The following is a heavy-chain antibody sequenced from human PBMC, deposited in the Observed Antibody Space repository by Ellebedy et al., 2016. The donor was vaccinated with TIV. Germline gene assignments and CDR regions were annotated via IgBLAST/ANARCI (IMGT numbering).Heavy chain of an antibody. J-gene: IGHJ4*02. D-gene: IGHD2-21*02. CDR3: ARTDPWQPIDD. CDR2: VYYSGSP. V-gene: IGHV4-39*01. CDR1: GGSASSTRYY. Sequence: MPSETLSLTCSVSGGSASSTRYYWAWIRQPPGKGLEWIGSVYYSGSPYYNPSFKSRVTLSVDTSKDQFSLNLRPVTAADTAVYYCARTDPWQPIDDWGQGILVSVSS.